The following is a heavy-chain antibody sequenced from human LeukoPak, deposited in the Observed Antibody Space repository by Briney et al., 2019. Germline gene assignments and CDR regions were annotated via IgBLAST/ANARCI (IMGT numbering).Heavy chain of an antibody. CDR2: IYYSGST. CDR1: GGSISSYY. Sequence: SETLSLTCTVSGGSISSYYWSWIRQRPGKGLEWIGYIYYSGSTNYKPSLKSRVTISVDTSKNQFSLKLSSVNAADTAVYYCARSRKYGAVTTYSWFDPWGQGTLVIVSS. J-gene: IGHJ5*02. V-gene: IGHV4-59*12. CDR3: ARSRKYGAVTTYSWFDP. D-gene: IGHD4-17*01.